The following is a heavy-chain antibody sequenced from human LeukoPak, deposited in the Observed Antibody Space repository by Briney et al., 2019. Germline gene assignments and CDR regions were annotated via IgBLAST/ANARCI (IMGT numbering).Heavy chain of an antibody. Sequence: PGGSLRLSCAASGFTFSSYGMHWVRQAPGEGLEWVAVIWYDGSNKYYADSMKGRFTISRDNSKNTLYLQMNSLRPEDTAVFFCARDSYYYSSDYYPSDYWGQGTLVTVSS. V-gene: IGHV3-33*01. CDR1: GFTFSSYG. CDR2: IWYDGSNK. CDR3: ARDSYYYSSDYYPSDY. J-gene: IGHJ4*02. D-gene: IGHD3-22*01.